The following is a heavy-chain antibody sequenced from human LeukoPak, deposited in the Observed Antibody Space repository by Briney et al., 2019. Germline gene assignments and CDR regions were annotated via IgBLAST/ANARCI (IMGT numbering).Heavy chain of an antibody. CDR3: ARVVGQQLATFDY. J-gene: IGHJ4*02. V-gene: IGHV1-18*04. Sequence: ASVKVSCKASGYTFTGYYMHWVRQAPGQGLEWMGWISAYNGNTNYAQKLQGRVTMTTDTSTSTAYMELRSLRSDDTAVYYCARVVGQQLATFDYWGQGTLVTVSS. CDR1: GYTFTGYY. CDR2: ISAYNGNT. D-gene: IGHD6-13*01.